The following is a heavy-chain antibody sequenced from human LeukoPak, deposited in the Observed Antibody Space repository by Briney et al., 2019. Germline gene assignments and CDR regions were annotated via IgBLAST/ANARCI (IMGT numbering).Heavy chain of an antibody. J-gene: IGHJ5*02. D-gene: IGHD2-15*01. CDR3: AKDRELVVVVAATWFDP. V-gene: IGHV3-23*01. CDR2: ISGSGGST. CDR1: GFTLSSYA. Sequence: GALRLSCAASGFTLSSYAMSWVRQAPGKGLEWVSAISGSGGSTYYADSVKGRFTISRDNSKNTLYLQMNSLRAEDTAVYYCAKDRELVVVVAATWFDPWGQGTLVTVSS.